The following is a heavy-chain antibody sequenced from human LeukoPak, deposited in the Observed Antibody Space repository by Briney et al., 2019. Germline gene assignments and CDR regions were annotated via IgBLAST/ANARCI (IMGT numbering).Heavy chain of an antibody. Sequence: ASVKVSCKASGYTFTSYYMHWVRRAPGQGLEWMGIINPSGGSTSYAQKFQGRVTMTRDTSTSTVYMELSSLRSEDTAVYYCALFCSVRSSTSCPDYWGQGTLVTVSS. CDR1: GYTFTSYY. J-gene: IGHJ4*02. D-gene: IGHD2-2*01. CDR3: ALFCSVRSSTSCPDY. CDR2: INPSGGST. V-gene: IGHV1-46*01.